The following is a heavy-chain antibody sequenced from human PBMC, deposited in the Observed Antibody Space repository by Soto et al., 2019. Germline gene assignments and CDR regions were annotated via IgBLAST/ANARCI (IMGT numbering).Heavy chain of an antibody. CDR3: ARSAYSYGPIFD. CDR1: RDTFSSSG. V-gene: IGHV1-69*01. CDR2: FIPIFGKA. J-gene: IGHJ4*02. Sequence: QVQLEQSGAEMKKPGSSVKVSCKASRDTFSSSGFSWVRRAPGQGLEWMGGFIPIFGKANYAPNFQGRVSLTADESTGMVYMDLSSLRSDDTAVYYCARSAYSYGPIFDWGQGTLVSVSS. D-gene: IGHD5-18*01.